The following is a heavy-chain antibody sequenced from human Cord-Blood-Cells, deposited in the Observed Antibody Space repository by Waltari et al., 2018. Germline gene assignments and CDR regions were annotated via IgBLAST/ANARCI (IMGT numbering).Heavy chain of an antibody. CDR2: INHRVST. Sequence: QVQLQQWGAGLLKPSETLSLTCAVYGGSFSGYYWSWIRQPPGKGLEWIGEINHRVSTNSNPSLKIRVTVSVDTSKNQFSLKLSSVTAADTAVYYCARGAAPPLAAAGNWFDPWGQGTLVTVSS. CDR1: GGSFSGYY. J-gene: IGHJ5*02. V-gene: IGHV4-34*01. CDR3: ARGAAPPLAAAGNWFDP. D-gene: IGHD6-13*01.